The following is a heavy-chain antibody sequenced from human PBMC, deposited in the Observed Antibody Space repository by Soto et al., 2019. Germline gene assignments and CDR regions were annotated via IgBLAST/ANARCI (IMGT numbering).Heavy chain of an antibody. J-gene: IGHJ5*02. CDR3: ARVRSDYYDSSGYHNWFEP. V-gene: IGHV4-31*03. Sequence: TLSLTCTVSVVSISSGGYYCSWMRQHPWKGLEWIGYIYYSGSTYYNPSLKSRVTISVDTSKNQFSLKLSSVTAADTAVYYCARVRSDYYDSSGYHNWFEPWGQATLDSVSS. D-gene: IGHD3-22*01. CDR2: IYYSGST. CDR1: VVSISSGGYY.